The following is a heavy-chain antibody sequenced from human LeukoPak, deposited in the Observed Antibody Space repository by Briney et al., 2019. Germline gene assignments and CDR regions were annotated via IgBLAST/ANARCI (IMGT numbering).Heavy chain of an antibody. J-gene: IGHJ1*01. CDR1: VLTVSSYG. Sequence: GGSLRLTCACTVLTVSSYGMTWVRQAPGKGPEWVSLINGSGGNTYYAGAVKGRFTISRDNSKNTLYLQMTGLRAEDTAVYYGAKGLGGWPLQYFQHWGQGTLVTVS. CDR2: INGSGGNT. D-gene: IGHD1-26*01. CDR3: AKGLGGWPLQYFQH. V-gene: IGHV3-23*01.